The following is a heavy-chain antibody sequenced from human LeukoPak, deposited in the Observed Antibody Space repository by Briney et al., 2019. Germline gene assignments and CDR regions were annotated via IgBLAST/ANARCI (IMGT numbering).Heavy chain of an antibody. Sequence: GGSLRLSCAASGFTFRSYAMHWVRQAPGKGLEWVAVISYDGSNKYYADSVKGRFTISRDSSKNTLYLQMNSLRAEDTAVYYCARGDYGSGRDYGMDGWGQGTTVTVSS. D-gene: IGHD3-10*01. CDR3: ARGDYGSGRDYGMDG. CDR1: GFTFRSYA. J-gene: IGHJ6*02. CDR2: ISYDGSNK. V-gene: IGHV3-30-3*01.